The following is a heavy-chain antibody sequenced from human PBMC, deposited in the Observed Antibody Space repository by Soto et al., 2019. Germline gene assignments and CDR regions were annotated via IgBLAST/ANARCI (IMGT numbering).Heavy chain of an antibody. V-gene: IGHV1-2*04. J-gene: IGHJ6*03. Sequence: QVQLVQSGAEVKKPGASVKVSCKASGYAFSQFYIHWMRQAPGQGLEWMGWINPNSGRTKFAQNLQGWVTMTRDTSIKTVYMELSGLKSDATAVCYCARESGETTATLDYYYFYMDVWGKGTTVTVSS. CDR3: ARESGETTATLDYYYFYMDV. D-gene: IGHD4-17*01. CDR2: INPNSGRT. CDR1: GYAFSQFY.